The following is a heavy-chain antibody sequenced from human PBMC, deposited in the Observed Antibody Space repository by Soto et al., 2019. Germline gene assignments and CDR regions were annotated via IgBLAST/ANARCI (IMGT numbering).Heavy chain of an antibody. CDR3: ARDPDFWSGYYWGYFDY. J-gene: IGHJ4*02. V-gene: IGHV3-30-3*01. D-gene: IGHD3-3*01. CDR2: ISYDGSNK. CDR1: GFTFSSYA. Sequence: QVQLVESGGGVVQPGRSLRLSCAASGFTFSSYARHWVRQAPGKGLEWVAVISYDGSNKYYADSVKGRFTISRDNSKNTLYLQMNSLRAEDTAVYYCARDPDFWSGYYWGYFDYWGQGTLVTVSS.